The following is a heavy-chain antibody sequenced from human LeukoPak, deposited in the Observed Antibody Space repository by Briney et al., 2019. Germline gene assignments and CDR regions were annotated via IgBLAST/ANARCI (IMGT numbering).Heavy chain of an antibody. CDR3: AKETSDGHNYYSSFYYYMDV. CDR1: GFTISNYA. CDR2: IWYDGNNK. V-gene: IGHV3-33*06. Sequence: GGSLRLSCAASGFTISNYAMHWVRQAPGKGLEWVAVIWYDGNNKYCADSVKGRFTISRDNSKNTLYLQMNSLRAEDTAVYFCAKETSDGHNYYSSFYYYMDVWGKGTTVTVSS. D-gene: IGHD5-24*01. J-gene: IGHJ6*03.